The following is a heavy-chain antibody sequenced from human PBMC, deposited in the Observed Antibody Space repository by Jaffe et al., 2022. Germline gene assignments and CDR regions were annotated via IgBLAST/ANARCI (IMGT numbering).Heavy chain of an antibody. CDR1: GFTFSSYG. V-gene: IGHV3-30*18. CDR2: ISYDGSNK. Sequence: QVQLVESGGGVVQPGRSLRLSCAASGFTFSSYGMHWVRQAPGKGLEWVAVISYDGSNKYYADSVKGRFTISRDNSKNTLYLQMNSLRAEDTAVYYCAKGGGTDCSGGSCYGHSYYYYMDVWGKGTTVTVSS. J-gene: IGHJ6*03. D-gene: IGHD2-15*01. CDR3: AKGGGTDCSGGSCYGHSYYYYMDV.